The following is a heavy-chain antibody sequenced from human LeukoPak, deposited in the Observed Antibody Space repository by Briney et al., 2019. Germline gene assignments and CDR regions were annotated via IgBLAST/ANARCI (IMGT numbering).Heavy chain of an antibody. CDR1: GGSFSGYY. D-gene: IGHD4-17*01. CDR3: ASRYGDYADDY. Sequence: MPSETLSLTCAVYGGSFSGYYWSWIRQPPGKGLEWIGEINHSGSTNYNPALKSRVTISVDTYKNKFSLKLSSVTAADTAVYYCASRYGDYADDYWGQGTLVTVSS. J-gene: IGHJ4*02. CDR2: INHSGST. V-gene: IGHV4-34*01.